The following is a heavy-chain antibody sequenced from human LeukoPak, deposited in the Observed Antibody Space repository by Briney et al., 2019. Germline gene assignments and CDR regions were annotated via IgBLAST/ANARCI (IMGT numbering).Heavy chain of an antibody. CDR3: ARDRYSSGWGV. CDR2: IYYSGST. CDR1: GGSISSYY. D-gene: IGHD6-19*01. V-gene: IGHV4-59*12. J-gene: IGHJ6*04. Sequence: KPSETLSLTCTVSGGSISSYYWSWIRQPPGKGLEWIGYIYYSGSTNYNPSLKSRVTISVDTSKNQFSLKLSSVTAADTAVYYCARDRYSSGWGVWGKGTTVTISS.